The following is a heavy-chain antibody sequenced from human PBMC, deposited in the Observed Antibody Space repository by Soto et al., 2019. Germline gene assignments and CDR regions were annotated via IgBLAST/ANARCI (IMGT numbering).Heavy chain of an antibody. D-gene: IGHD2-21*02. CDR1: GFTFSSYA. J-gene: IGHJ6*03. V-gene: IGHV3-23*01. Sequence: GGSLRLSCAASGFTFSSYAMSWVRQAPGKGLEWVSAISGSGGSTYYADSVKGRFTISRDNSKNTLYLQMNSLRAEDTAVYYCAKAGVRGDYYYYYYMDVWGKGTTVNVSS. CDR3: AKAGVRGDYYYYYYMDV. CDR2: ISGSGGST.